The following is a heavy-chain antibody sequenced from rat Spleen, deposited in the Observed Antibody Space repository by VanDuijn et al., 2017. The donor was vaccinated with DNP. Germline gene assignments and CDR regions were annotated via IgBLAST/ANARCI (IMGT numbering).Heavy chain of an antibody. CDR2: ISYDGYNT. J-gene: IGHJ2*01. V-gene: IGHV5-7*01. Sequence: EVLLVESDGGFVQPGRSLKLSCAASGFTFSDHNMAWVRQAPKTGLEWVATISYDGYNTYYRDSVKGRLTISRDNAKSTLYLQMDSLRSEDTATYYCASRPPPTRGPFDYWGQGVMVTVSS. CDR3: ASRPPPTRGPFDY. D-gene: IGHD1-4*01. CDR1: GFTFSDHN.